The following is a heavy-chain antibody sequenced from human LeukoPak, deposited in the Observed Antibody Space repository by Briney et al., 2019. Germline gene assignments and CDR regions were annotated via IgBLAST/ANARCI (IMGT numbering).Heavy chain of an antibody. Sequence: GTSLRLSCAASGFTFSSYGMQWVRQAPGKGLEWVAVISYEGSTSYYADSVKGRFTISRDNSKNTLYLQMNGLRAEDTAVYYCAKEGFGNYYSAYFDYWGQGTLVTVSS. CDR2: ISYEGSTS. CDR1: GFTFSSYG. V-gene: IGHV3-30*18. J-gene: IGHJ4*02. D-gene: IGHD1-26*01. CDR3: AKEGFGNYYSAYFDY.